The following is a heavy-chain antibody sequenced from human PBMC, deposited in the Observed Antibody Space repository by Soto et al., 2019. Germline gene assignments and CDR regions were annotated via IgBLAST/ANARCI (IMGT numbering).Heavy chain of an antibody. V-gene: IGHV5-10-1*01. CDR2: IDPSDSQT. CDR3: ARQIYDSDTGPNFQYYFDS. J-gene: IGHJ4*02. Sequence: GVLLTISCRGAEDRIAGYLITLVSKKPGKGLEWMGRIDPSDSQTYYSPSFRGHVTISATKSITTVFLQWSSLRASDTAMYYCARQIYDSDTGPNFQYYFDSWGQGTPVPFSS. CDR1: EDRIAGYL. D-gene: IGHD3-22*01.